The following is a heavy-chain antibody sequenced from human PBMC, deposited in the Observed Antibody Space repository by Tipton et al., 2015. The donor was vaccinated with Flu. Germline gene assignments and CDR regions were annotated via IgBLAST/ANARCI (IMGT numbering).Heavy chain of an antibody. CDR1: GGSINTYF. D-gene: IGHD1-1*01. V-gene: IGHV4-59*12. CDR2: IPDSGDA. Sequence: TLSLTCTVSGGSINTYFWTWIRQPPGKGLEWIGYIPDSGDANYHPSLKSRVTISIDASKNQFSLDLTSLTAADTAVYYCARDLWNDRRAYYYYGVDVWGQGTTVTLPS. CDR3: ARDLWNDRRAYYYYGVDV. J-gene: IGHJ6*02.